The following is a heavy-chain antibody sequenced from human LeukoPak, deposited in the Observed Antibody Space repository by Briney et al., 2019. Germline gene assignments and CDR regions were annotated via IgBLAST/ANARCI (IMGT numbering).Heavy chain of an antibody. Sequence: GGSLSLSCAASGFTFSSYAMSWVRQAPGKGLEWVSAISGSGGSTYYADSVKGRFTISRDNSKNTLYLQMNSLRAEDTAVYYCAKRDDYVWGSYRYDAFDIWGQGTMVTVSS. V-gene: IGHV3-23*01. D-gene: IGHD3-16*02. CDR2: ISGSGGST. J-gene: IGHJ3*02. CDR1: GFTFSSYA. CDR3: AKRDDYVWGSYRYDAFDI.